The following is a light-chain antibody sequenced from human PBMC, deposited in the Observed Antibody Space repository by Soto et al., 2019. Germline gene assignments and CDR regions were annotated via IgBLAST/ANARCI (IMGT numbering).Light chain of an antibody. Sequence: QSVLTQPASVSVSIGQSITIFCTGTSSDVGGYNYVSWYQQHPGKAPKLMIYDVSNRPSGVSNRFSGSKSGNTASLTISGLQAEDEADYYCSSYTSSSTLLFGTGTKVTVL. CDR1: SSDVGGYNY. J-gene: IGLJ1*01. CDR3: SSYTSSSTLL. CDR2: DVS. V-gene: IGLV2-14*01.